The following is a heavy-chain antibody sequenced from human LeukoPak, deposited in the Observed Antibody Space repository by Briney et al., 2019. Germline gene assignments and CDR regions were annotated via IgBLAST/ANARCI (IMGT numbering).Heavy chain of an antibody. Sequence: PSETLSLPCGVSGGSLSSTYWWSWVRPPPGQGLEGIGEISLRGVTNYNPSLKSRVTMSRDGSKNHLSLTLTSVTAADTAVYYCSRESGAFSPFGYWGEGSLVTASS. V-gene: IGHV4-4*02. CDR1: GGSLSSTYW. J-gene: IGHJ4*02. CDR2: ISLRGVT. CDR3: SRESGAFSPFGY. D-gene: IGHD1-26*01.